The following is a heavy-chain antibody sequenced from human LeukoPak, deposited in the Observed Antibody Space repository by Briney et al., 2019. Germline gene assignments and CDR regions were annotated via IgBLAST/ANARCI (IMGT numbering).Heavy chain of an antibody. J-gene: IGHJ3*02. CDR2: ISGSGGST. Sequence: GGSLRLSCAASGFTFSSYAMSWVRQAPGKGLEWVSAISGSGGSTYYADSVKGRFTISRDNSKNTLYLQMNSLRAEDTAVYYCAKVPNSSSWYFGAFDIWGQGTMVTVSS. CDR3: AKVPNSSSWYFGAFDI. V-gene: IGHV3-23*01. D-gene: IGHD6-13*01. CDR1: GFTFSSYA.